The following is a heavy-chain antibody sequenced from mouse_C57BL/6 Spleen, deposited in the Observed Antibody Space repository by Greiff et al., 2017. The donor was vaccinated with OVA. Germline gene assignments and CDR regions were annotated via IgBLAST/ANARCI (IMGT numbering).Heavy chain of an antibody. CDR1: GFNIKDYY. V-gene: IGHV14-2*01. D-gene: IGHD1-1*01. CDR3: AASVITTVVAFDY. Sequence: EVKLMESGAELVKPGASVKLSCTASGFNIKDYYMHWVKQRTEQGLEWIGRIDPEDGETKYAPKFQGKATITADTSSNTAYLQLSSLTSEDTAVYYCAASVITTVVAFDYWGQGTTLTVSS. J-gene: IGHJ2*01. CDR2: IDPEDGET.